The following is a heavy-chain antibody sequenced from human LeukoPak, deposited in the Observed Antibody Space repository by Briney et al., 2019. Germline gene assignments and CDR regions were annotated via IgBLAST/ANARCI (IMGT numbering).Heavy chain of an antibody. J-gene: IGHJ4*02. CDR3: AKTLSNDILTGYSYYFDY. D-gene: IGHD3-9*01. CDR1: GFTFSSYG. CDR2: ISGSGGST. Sequence: GGSLRLSCAASGFTFSSYGMSWVRQAPGKGLEWVSAISGSGGSTYYADSVKGRFTISRDNSKNTLYLQMNSLRAEDTAVYYCAKTLSNDILTGYSYYFDYWGQGTLVTVSS. V-gene: IGHV3-23*01.